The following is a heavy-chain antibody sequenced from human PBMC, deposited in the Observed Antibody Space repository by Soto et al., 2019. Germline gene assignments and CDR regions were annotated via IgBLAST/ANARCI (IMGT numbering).Heavy chain of an antibody. CDR2: IWYDGSNK. CDR3: AREGTVTTENYYYYYGMDV. J-gene: IGHJ6*02. Sequence: QVQLVESGGGVVQPGRSLRLSCAASGFTFSSYGMHWVRQAPGKGLEWVAVIWYDGSNKYYADSVKGRFTISRDNSKNTLYLQMNSQRAEDTAVYYCAREGTVTTENYYYYYGMDVWGQGTTVTVSS. CDR1: GFTFSSYG. V-gene: IGHV3-33*01. D-gene: IGHD4-17*01.